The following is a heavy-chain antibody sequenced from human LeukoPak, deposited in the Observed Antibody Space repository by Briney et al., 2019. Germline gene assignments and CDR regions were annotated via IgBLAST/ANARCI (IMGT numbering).Heavy chain of an antibody. D-gene: IGHD3-10*01. V-gene: IGHV3-21*01. Sequence: PGGSLRLSCAASGFTLSSYSMNWVRQAPGKGLEWVSSISSSSSYIYYADSVKGRFTISRDNAKNSLYLQMNSLRAEDTAVYYCATGISGPQGYYYGMDVWGQGTTVTVSS. J-gene: IGHJ6*02. CDR3: ATGISGPQGYYYGMDV. CDR2: ISSSSSYI. CDR1: GFTLSSYS.